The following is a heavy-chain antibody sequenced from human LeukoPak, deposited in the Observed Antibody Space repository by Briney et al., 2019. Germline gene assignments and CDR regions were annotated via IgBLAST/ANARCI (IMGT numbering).Heavy chain of an antibody. CDR3: AAGDQTTWSPYGMDV. Sequence: GTSVKVSCKTSGFAFTSSAMQWVRQARGQRLEWIGWIVVGSGNTNYAQTFQGRVTITRDMSTNTAYMELSSLRSEDTAVYYCAAGDQTTWSPYGMDVWGQGTTVTVSS. CDR1: GFAFTSSA. J-gene: IGHJ6*02. V-gene: IGHV1-58*02. D-gene: IGHD2/OR15-2a*01. CDR2: IVVGSGNT.